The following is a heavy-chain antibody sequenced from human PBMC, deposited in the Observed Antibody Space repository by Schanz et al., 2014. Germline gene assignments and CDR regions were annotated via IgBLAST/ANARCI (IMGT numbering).Heavy chain of an antibody. CDR2: ISGSSIHK. CDR1: GFTFTNYA. CDR3: ARFLARYQYYGVDV. D-gene: IGHD3-3*01. Sequence: VQLVESGGDLVKPGGSLRLSCEASGFTFTNYAMTWVRQAPGKGLEWVSHISGSSIHKNYADSVKGRFSISRDNGETSVYLQINSLRVEDTAVYYCARFLARYQYYGVDVWGQGTTVIVSS. J-gene: IGHJ6*02. V-gene: IGHV3-11*05.